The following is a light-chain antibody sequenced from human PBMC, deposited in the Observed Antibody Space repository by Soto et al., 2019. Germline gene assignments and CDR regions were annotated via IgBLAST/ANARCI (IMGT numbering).Light chain of an antibody. V-gene: IGKV3-15*01. CDR3: QQYNNWPPAT. J-gene: IGKJ1*01. CDR2: GAS. Sequence: IVMTQSPATLSVSPWERATLSCRASQSVSSNLAWYQQKPGQAPRLLIYGASTRATGIPARFSGSGSGTEFTLTISSLQSEDFALYYCQQYNNWPPATFGQGTKVDIK. CDR1: QSVSSN.